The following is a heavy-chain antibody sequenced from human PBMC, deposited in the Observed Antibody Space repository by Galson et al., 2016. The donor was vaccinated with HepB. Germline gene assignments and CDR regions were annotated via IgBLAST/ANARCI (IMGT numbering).Heavy chain of an antibody. CDR3: VKVTAGSGWFLYWYFDL. V-gene: IGHV3-23*01. J-gene: IGHJ2*01. Sequence: SLRLSCAASGFTFSSYAMGWVRQAPGKGLEWVSSISGSGGSTYYADSVKGRFSISRDNSKNTLYLQMNSLRAEDAALYYCVKVTAGSGWFLYWYFDLWGRGTLVTVSS. D-gene: IGHD6-19*01. CDR2: ISGSGGST. CDR1: GFTFSSYA.